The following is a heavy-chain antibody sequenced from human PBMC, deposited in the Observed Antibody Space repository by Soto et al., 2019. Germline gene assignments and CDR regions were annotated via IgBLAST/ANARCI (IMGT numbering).Heavy chain of an antibody. CDR1: GGTFSSYA. CDR3: ARDHYYDSSGYYFEYFQH. D-gene: IGHD3-22*01. J-gene: IGHJ1*01. V-gene: IGHV1-69*13. Sequence: ASVKVSCKASGGTFSSYAISWVRQAPGQGLEWMGGIIPIFGTANYAQKFQGRVTITADESTSTAYMELSSLRSEDTAVYYCARDHYYDSSGYYFEYFQHWGQGTLVTVSS. CDR2: IIPIFGTA.